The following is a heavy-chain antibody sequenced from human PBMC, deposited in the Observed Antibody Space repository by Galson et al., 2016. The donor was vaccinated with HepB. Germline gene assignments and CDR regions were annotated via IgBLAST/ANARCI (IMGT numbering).Heavy chain of an antibody. CDR2: IWYDGSNK. J-gene: IGHJ6*02. CDR3: AREALIAVTLLDV. Sequence: VRQAPGKGLEWVAVIWYDGSNKYYADPVKGRFTISRDNSKNTLYLQMNSLRAEDTAVYYCAREALIAVTLLDVWGQGTTVTVSS. D-gene: IGHD6-19*01. V-gene: IGHV3-33*01.